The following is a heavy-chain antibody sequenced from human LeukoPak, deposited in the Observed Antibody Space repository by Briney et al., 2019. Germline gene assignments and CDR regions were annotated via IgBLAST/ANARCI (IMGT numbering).Heavy chain of an antibody. D-gene: IGHD3-9*01. CDR2: ISSSGSTI. Sequence: SGGSLRLSCAASGFTFSSYEMNWVRQAPGKGLEWVSYISSSGSTIYYADSVKGRFTISRDNAKNSLYLQMNSLRAEDTAVYYCARDRYFEWLRTFDRWGQGTLVTVSS. CDR1: GFTFSSYE. V-gene: IGHV3-48*03. CDR3: ARDRYFEWLRTFDR. J-gene: IGHJ5*02.